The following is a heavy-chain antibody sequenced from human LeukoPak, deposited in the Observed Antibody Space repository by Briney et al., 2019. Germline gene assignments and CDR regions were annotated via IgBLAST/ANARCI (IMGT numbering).Heavy chain of an antibody. CDR3: VRGGSYYDSSGYYYLY. V-gene: IGHV1-69*13. D-gene: IGHD3-22*01. CDR1: GGTFSSYA. CDR2: ITPMFGTA. Sequence: SVKVSCKASGGTFSSYAISWVRQAPGQGLEWMGGITPMFGTANYAQKFQGRVTITADESTSTAYMELSSLRSEDTAVYYCVRGGSYYDSSGYYYLYWGQGTLVTVSS. J-gene: IGHJ4*02.